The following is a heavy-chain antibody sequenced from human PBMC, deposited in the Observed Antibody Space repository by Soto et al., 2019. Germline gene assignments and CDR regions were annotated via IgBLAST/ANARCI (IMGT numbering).Heavy chain of an antibody. V-gene: IGHV4-4*02. Sequence: QVQLQESGPGLVKPSGTLSLTCAVSGGSISSNNWWSWVRQPPGKGLEWIGEIYHSGSTNYNPSLKGRVTMSVDKSQSQFSLNLGSLTAADTAVYYCAGQEDTTYTYNYWGQGTLVTVSS. CDR1: GGSISSNNW. J-gene: IGHJ4*02. CDR2: IYHSGST. D-gene: IGHD5-18*01. CDR3: AGQEDTTYTYNY.